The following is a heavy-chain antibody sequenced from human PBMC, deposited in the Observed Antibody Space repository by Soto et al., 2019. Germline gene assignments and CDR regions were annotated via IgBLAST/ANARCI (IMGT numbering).Heavy chain of an antibody. D-gene: IGHD5-18*01. Sequence: EVQLVESGGGLVQPGGSLRLSCAASGFTFSSYWMHWVRQPPGKGLVWVSRITRDGSSTSYAESVKGRFTISRDNAKNTLFLQMNSLGAEDAAVYYWLRSTYGYVGNNWGQGTLVPVSS. J-gene: IGHJ4*02. CDR1: GFTFSSYW. V-gene: IGHV3-74*01. CDR3: LRSTYGYVGNN. CDR2: ITRDGSST.